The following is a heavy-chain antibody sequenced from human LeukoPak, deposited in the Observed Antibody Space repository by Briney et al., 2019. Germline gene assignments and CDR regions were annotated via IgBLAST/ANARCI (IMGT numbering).Heavy chain of an antibody. CDR3: ARTQAAAGNWFDP. V-gene: IGHV1-2*02. Sequence: ASVKVSCKASGYTFTGYYIHWVRQAPGQGLEWMGWINPYSGGTNYAQKFQGRVTMTRDTSISTASMELSRLRSDDTTVYYSARTQAAAGNWFDPWGQGTLVTVSS. CDR2: INPYSGGT. D-gene: IGHD6-13*01. J-gene: IGHJ5*02. CDR1: GYTFTGYY.